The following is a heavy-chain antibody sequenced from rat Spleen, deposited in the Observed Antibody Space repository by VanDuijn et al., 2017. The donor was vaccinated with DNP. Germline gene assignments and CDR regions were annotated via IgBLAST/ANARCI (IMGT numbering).Heavy chain of an antibody. CDR2: ISYDGSST. Sequence: EVKLVESGGGLVQPGRSLKLSCAASGFNLNAYWMAWVRQAPTKGLEWVATISYDGSSTYYRDSVKGRFTISRDSAKNTQYLQMDSLRSEDTATYYCCRGSTEGPSGWFAYWGQGTLVTVSS. V-gene: IGHV5-29*01. CDR3: CRGSTEGPSGWFAY. J-gene: IGHJ3*01. CDR1: GFNLNAYW. D-gene: IGHD1-11*01.